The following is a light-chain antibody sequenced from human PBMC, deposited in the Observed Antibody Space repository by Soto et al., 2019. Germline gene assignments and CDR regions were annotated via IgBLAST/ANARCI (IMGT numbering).Light chain of an antibody. CDR2: KAS. CDR3: QQYKSYSWT. V-gene: IGKV1-5*03. J-gene: IGKJ1*01. Sequence: DIQMTQSPSTLSASVGDRVTITCRASQSISSWLAWYQQKPGKAPKLLIYKASNLESGAPSRFSGSGSGTDFTLAISSLQPDDFATYYCQQYKSYSWTFGQGTKVEIK. CDR1: QSISSW.